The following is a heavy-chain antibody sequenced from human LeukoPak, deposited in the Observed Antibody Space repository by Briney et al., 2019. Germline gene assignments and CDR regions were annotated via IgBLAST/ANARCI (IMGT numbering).Heavy chain of an antibody. CDR2: INSNSGGT. CDR3: ARWSWFGESCYYFDY. J-gene: IGHJ4*02. V-gene: IGHV1-2*02. CDR1: GYTFTAYY. Sequence: ASVKVSCKASGYTFTAYYIHWVRQAPGQGLEWMGWINSNSGGTNYAQKFQGRVTMTRDTSTSTAYMELSRLRSDDTAVYYCARWSWFGESCYYFDYWGQGTLVTVSS. D-gene: IGHD3-10*01.